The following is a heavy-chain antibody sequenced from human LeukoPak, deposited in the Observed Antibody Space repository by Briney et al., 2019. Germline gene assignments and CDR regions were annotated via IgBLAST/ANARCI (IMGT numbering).Heavy chain of an antibody. Sequence: GASVKVSCKASGYTFTSYGISWVRQAPGQGLEWMGIINPSGGSTSYAQKFQGRVTMTRDTSTSTVYMELSSLRSEDTAVHYCARSQPPSHGVFDPWGQGTLVTVSS. CDR2: INPSGGST. V-gene: IGHV1-46*01. J-gene: IGHJ5*02. D-gene: IGHD3-16*01. CDR1: GYTFTSYG. CDR3: ARSQPPSHGVFDP.